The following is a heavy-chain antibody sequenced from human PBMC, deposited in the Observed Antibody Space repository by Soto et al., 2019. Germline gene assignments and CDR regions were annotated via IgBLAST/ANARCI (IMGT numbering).Heavy chain of an antibody. CDR2: ISPSSTTI. Sequence: EVQLVESGGGLVQPGGSLRLSCAASGFTFSSYSMNWVRQAPGKGLEWVSYISPSSTTIYYADSVKGRFTISSDNAKTSLSMQMNSLRDEDTAVYXXXXXXXXDNYGSASYXXXXXVWGQG. V-gene: IGHV3-48*02. D-gene: IGHD3-10*01. CDR3: XXXXXXDNYGSASYXXXXXV. J-gene: IGHJ6*02. CDR1: GFTFSSYS.